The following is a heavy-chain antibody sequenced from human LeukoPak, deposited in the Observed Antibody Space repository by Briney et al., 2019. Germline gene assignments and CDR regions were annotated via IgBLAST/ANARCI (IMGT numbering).Heavy chain of an antibody. V-gene: IGHV1-2*02. D-gene: IGHD3-10*01. CDR1: GYTFTDYY. Sequence: GASVKVSCKASGYTFTDYYIHWVRQAPGQGLEWMGWFKPNSGGTNYAQKFQGRVTMTRDTSISTAYMELSRLRPDDTAVYYCARDRGVITSRWYYYGMDVWGQGTTVTVSS. CDR3: ARDRGVITSRWYYYGMDV. J-gene: IGHJ6*02. CDR2: FKPNSGGT.